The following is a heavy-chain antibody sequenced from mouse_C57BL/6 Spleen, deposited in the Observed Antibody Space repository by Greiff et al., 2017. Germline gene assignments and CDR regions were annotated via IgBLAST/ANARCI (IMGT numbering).Heavy chain of an antibody. J-gene: IGHJ2*01. CDR3: ASLAPEYFDY. CDR2: ISSGGSYT. Sequence: EVHLVESGGDLVKPGGSLTLSCAASGFTFSSYGLSWVRQTPDKRLEWVATISSGGSYTYYPDSVKGRFTISRDNAKNTLYLQMSSLKSEDTAMYYCASLAPEYFDYWGQGTTLTVSS. CDR1: GFTFSSYG. V-gene: IGHV5-6*01.